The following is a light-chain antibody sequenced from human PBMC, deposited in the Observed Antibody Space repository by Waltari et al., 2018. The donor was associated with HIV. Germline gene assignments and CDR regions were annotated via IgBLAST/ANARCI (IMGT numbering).Light chain of an antibody. CDR2: NTN. Sequence: QSVLTQPPSVSGAPGQRVTLSCTGRHSNIGTQNGNWYQQFPGTAPQLLIYNTNSRPSGVPDRFSGSKSGTSASLAITGLQAEDEADYFCQSSDSTLSGSVFGGGTKLTVL. CDR3: QSSDSTLSGSV. CDR1: HSNIGTQNG. J-gene: IGLJ2*01. V-gene: IGLV1-40*01.